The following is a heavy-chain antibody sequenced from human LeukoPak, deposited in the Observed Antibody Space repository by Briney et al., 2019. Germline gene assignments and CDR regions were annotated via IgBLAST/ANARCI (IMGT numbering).Heavy chain of an antibody. CDR2: IKQDGSEN. CDR3: ARDPGSTGGRGFDY. D-gene: IGHD1-7*01. V-gene: IGHV3-7*01. CDR1: GFTFSNYW. Sequence: GGSLRLSCAASGFTFSNYWMSWVRQAPGKGLEWVANIKQDGSENYFVDSVKGRFTISRDNAKNSLYLQMNSLRAEDTAVYYCARDPGSTGGRGFDYWGQGTLVTVSS. J-gene: IGHJ4*02.